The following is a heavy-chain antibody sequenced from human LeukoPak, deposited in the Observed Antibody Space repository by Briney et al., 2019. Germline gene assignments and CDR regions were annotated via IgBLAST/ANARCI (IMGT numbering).Heavy chain of an antibody. CDR2: ISSSSSYI. CDR1: GFTFSSYS. J-gene: IGHJ4*02. CDR3: ARVRLQQWLVDC. D-gene: IGHD6-19*01. V-gene: IGHV3-21*01. Sequence: PGGSLRLSCAASGFTFSSYSMNWVRQAPGKGLEWVSSISSSSSYIYYADSVKGRFTISRDNAKNSLYLQMNSLRAEDTAVYYCARVRLQQWLVDCWGQGTLVTVSS.